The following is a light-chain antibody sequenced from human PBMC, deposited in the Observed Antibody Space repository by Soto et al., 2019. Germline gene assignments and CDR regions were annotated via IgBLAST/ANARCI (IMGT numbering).Light chain of an antibody. J-gene: IGKJ1*01. V-gene: IGKV3-20*01. CDR3: QQYGSLTWT. CDR1: QNVDSNY. CDR2: GAS. Sequence: EIVLTQSPGTLSLSPGERATLSCRASQNVDSNYLAWYQQKPGQSPRIIIFGASARATGIPDRFSGSGSGTDFTLTISRLEPEDFAVYYCQQYGSLTWTFGRGTKVEIK.